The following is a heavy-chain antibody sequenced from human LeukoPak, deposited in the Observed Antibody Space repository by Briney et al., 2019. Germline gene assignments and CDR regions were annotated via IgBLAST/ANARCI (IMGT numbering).Heavy chain of an antibody. CDR3: ARYYGSGRGYYGLDV. Sequence: GRSLRLSCGASGFTFSTYGMHWVRQAPGKGLEWITLIPYDGSNKYYADSVKGRFTISRDNSKNTLYLQMNSLRAEDTAVYYCARYYGSGRGYYGLDVWGQGTTVTVFS. CDR2: IPYDGSNK. J-gene: IGHJ6*02. CDR1: GFTFSTYG. V-gene: IGHV3-30*03. D-gene: IGHD3-10*01.